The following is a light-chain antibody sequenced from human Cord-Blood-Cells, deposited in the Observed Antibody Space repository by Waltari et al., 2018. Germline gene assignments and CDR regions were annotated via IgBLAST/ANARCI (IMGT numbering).Light chain of an antibody. J-gene: IGLJ2*01. CDR3: YSAADYNLGV. V-gene: IGLV3-27*01. CDR1: VLAKKY. CDR2: KDS. Sequence: SYELTQPSSVSVSPGQTARITCSGDVLAKKYARWFQQKPGQAPVLVIYKDSERPSGIPERFSGSSSGTTVTLTISGAQVEDEADYYCYSAADYNLGVFGGGTKLTVL.